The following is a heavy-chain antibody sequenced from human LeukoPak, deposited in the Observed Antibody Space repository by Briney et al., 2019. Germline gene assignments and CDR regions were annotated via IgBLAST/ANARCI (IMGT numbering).Heavy chain of an antibody. V-gene: IGHV3-7*01. CDR3: AXSXQQXLVYGFAEYFQH. CDR2: IKQDGSEK. Sequence: PGGSLRPSCAASGFTFSSYWMSWVRQAPGKGLEWVANIKQDGSEKYYVDSVKGRFTISRDNAKNSLYLQMNSLRAEDTAVYYCAXSXQQXLVYGFAEYFQHWGQGTLVTVSS. J-gene: IGHJ1*01. D-gene: IGHD6-13*01. CDR1: GFTFSSYW.